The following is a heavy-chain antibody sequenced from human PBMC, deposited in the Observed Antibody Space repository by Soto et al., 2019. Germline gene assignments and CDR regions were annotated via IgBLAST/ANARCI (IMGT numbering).Heavy chain of an antibody. Sequence: ASVKVSCKASGYTFTSYSISWVRQAPGQGLEWMGWISAYNGNTNYAQKLQGRVTMTTDTSTSTAYMELRSLRSDDTAVYYCARDRLWFGELLRAFDIWGQGTMVTVSS. CDR1: GYTFTSYS. CDR2: ISAYNGNT. V-gene: IGHV1-18*01. J-gene: IGHJ3*02. CDR3: ARDRLWFGELLRAFDI. D-gene: IGHD3-10*01.